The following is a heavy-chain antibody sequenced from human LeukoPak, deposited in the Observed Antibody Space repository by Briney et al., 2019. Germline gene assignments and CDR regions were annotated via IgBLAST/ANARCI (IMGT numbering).Heavy chain of an antibody. CDR3: AKEGNGDYYFDY. Sequence: GGSLRLSCAASGFTFSSYAMSWVRQAPGKGLEWVSAISGSAGSTYYADAVKGRFTISRDNSKNTLCLQMNSLRAEDSAVYYCAKEGNGDYYFDYWGQGTLVTVSS. CDR2: ISGSAGST. V-gene: IGHV3-23*01. D-gene: IGHD4-17*01. CDR1: GFTFSSYA. J-gene: IGHJ4*02.